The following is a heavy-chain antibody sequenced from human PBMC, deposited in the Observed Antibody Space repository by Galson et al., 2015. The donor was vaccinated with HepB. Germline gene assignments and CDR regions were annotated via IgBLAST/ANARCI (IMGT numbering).Heavy chain of an antibody. CDR3: ARETRPYWFGMDV. Sequence: SLRLSCAASGFTFSSYAMHWVRQAPGKGLEWVAVISYDGSNKYYADSVKGRFTISRDNSKNTLYLQMNSLRAEDTAVYYCARETRPYWFGMDVWGQGTTVTVSS. CDR2: ISYDGSNK. D-gene: IGHD3-22*01. CDR1: GFTFSSYA. J-gene: IGHJ6*02. V-gene: IGHV3-30*04.